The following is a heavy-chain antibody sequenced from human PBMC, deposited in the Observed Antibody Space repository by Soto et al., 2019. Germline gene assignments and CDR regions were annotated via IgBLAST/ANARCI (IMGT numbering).Heavy chain of an antibody. CDR3: ARGVIAVAGSRPSDYYYYYGMDV. CDR1: GDSVSSNSAA. D-gene: IGHD6-19*01. J-gene: IGHJ6*02. V-gene: IGHV6-1*01. CDR2: TCYRSKWYN. Sequence: SQTLSLTCAISGDSVSSNSAAWNWIRQSPSRGLEWLGRTCYRSKWYNDYAVSVKSRITINPDTSKNQFSLQLNSVTPEDTAVYYCARGVIAVAGSRPSDYYYYYGMDVWGQGTTVTVSS.